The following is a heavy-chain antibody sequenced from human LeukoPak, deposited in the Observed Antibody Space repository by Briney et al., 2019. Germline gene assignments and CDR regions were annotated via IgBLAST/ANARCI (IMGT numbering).Heavy chain of an antibody. Sequence: GGSLRVSCAASGFSFRDYAMSWVRQTPGKRLEWVSVIGGSGCSTYYADSVKGRFTISRDDSKNTLYLQMNSLRAEDTAVYHCAKEGCTGTNCYINCWGQGTLVTVSS. CDR3: AKEGCTGTNCYINC. CDR1: GFSFRDYA. CDR2: IGGSGCST. V-gene: IGHV3-23*01. J-gene: IGHJ4*02. D-gene: IGHD2-2*02.